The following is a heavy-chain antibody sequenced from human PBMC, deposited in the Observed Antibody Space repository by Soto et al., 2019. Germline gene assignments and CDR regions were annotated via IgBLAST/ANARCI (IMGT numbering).Heavy chain of an antibody. CDR1: GFTFSSYA. J-gene: IGHJ5*02. CDR2: ISYDGSNK. Sequence: GGSLRLSCAASGFTFSSYAMHWVRQAPDKGLEWVAVISYDGSNKYYADSVKGRFTISRDNSKNTLYLQMNSLRAEDTAVYYCARPESCSGGSCYNWFDPWGQGTLVTVSS. V-gene: IGHV3-30*04. D-gene: IGHD2-15*01. CDR3: ARPESCSGGSCYNWFDP.